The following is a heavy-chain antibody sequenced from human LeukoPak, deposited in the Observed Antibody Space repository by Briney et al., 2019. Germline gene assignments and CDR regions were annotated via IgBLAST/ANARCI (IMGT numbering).Heavy chain of an antibody. CDR2: ISAYNDNT. Sequence: GASVKVSCKASGYTFTSYGINWVRQAPGQGLEWMGWISAYNDNTNYAQNLQGRVTMTTDTSTSTAYMELRSLRSDDTAVYYCARDYYDSSGYYFDGDAFDIWGQGTMVTVSS. J-gene: IGHJ3*02. V-gene: IGHV1-18*01. D-gene: IGHD3-22*01. CDR3: ARDYYDSSGYYFDGDAFDI. CDR1: GYTFTSYG.